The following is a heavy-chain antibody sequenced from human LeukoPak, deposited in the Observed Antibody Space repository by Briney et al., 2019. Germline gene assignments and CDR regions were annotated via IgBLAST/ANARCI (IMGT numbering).Heavy chain of an antibody. CDR2: MYYNGRI. V-gene: IGHV4-39*07. Sequence: SETLSRTCNVAGGSISRGSYYWGWVRQPPGKGLDWIGSMYYNGRIYYNPSLGSRVAISGDASRNQFSLRLTSVTAADSAVYYCARWNYDFYHMDVWGLGTTVTVSS. CDR3: ARWNYDFYHMDV. D-gene: IGHD3-3*01. CDR1: GGSISRGSYY. J-gene: IGHJ6*03.